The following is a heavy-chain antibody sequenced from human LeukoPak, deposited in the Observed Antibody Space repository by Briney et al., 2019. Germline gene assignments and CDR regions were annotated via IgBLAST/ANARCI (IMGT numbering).Heavy chain of an antibody. D-gene: IGHD3-10*01. CDR1: GFTFSNYW. Sequence: GGSLRLSCAASGFTFSNYWMTWVRQAPGKGLEWVANTKQDGSEKYYVDSVQGRFTISRDNAKNSLYLQMNSLRAEDMALYYCAKDMGRLWFGEFDYWGQGTLVTVSS. V-gene: IGHV3-7*03. CDR3: AKDMGRLWFGEFDY. J-gene: IGHJ4*02. CDR2: TKQDGSEK.